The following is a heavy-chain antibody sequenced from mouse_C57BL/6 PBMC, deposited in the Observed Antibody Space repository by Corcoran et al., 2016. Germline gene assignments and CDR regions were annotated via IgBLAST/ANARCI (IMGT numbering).Heavy chain of an antibody. CDR2: ISYDGSN. D-gene: IGHD2-4*01. J-gene: IGHJ3*01. Sequence: DVQLQESGPGLVKPSQSLSLTCSVTGYSITSGYYWNWIRQFPGNKLEWMGYISYDGSNNYNPSLKNRISITRDTSKNQFFLKLNSVTTEDTATYYCARDGCDYDERAFAYWGQGTLVTVSA. V-gene: IGHV3-6*01. CDR3: ARDGCDYDERAFAY. CDR1: GYSITSGYY.